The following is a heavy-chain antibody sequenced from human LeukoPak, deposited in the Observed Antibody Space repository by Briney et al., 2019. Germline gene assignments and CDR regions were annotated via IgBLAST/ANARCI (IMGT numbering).Heavy chain of an antibody. CDR1: GFTFSSYG. CDR2: ISYDGSNK. CDR3: AKTVAFFGVVSPFDY. D-gene: IGHD3-3*01. V-gene: IGHV3-30*18. Sequence: GRSLRLSCAASGFTFSSYGMHWVRQAPGKGLEWVAVISYDGSNKYYADSVKGRFTISRDNSKNTLYLQMNSLRAEDTAVYYCAKTVAFFGVVSPFDYWGQETLVTVSS. J-gene: IGHJ4*02.